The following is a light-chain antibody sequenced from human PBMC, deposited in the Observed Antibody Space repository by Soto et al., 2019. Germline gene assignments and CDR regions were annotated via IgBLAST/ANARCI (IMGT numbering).Light chain of an antibody. J-gene: IGLJ2*01. V-gene: IGLV2-14*01. CDR1: SSDIGGYDY. Sequence: QSALTQPASVSGSPGQSITITCTGTSSDIGGYDYVSWYQHHPGKAPKVIIYGVTNRPSGVSHRFSGSKSANTASLTISGLQAEDEAYYYCSSYTTSTSFILFGGGTKLTVL. CDR3: SSYTTSTSFIL. CDR2: GVT.